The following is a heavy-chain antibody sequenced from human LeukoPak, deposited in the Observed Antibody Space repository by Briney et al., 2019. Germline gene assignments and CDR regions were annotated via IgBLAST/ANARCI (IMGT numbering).Heavy chain of an antibody. J-gene: IGHJ6*03. CDR3: ARGKKGRGEWLLYVYYYYYMDV. Sequence: GGSLRLSCAASGFTFSDYYMSWIRQAPGKGLEWVSYISSSGSTIYYADSVKGRFTISRDNAKNSLYLQMSSLRSEDTAVYYCARGKKGRGEWLLYVYYYYYMDVWGKGTTVTVSS. CDR2: ISSSGSTI. D-gene: IGHD3-3*01. CDR1: GFTFSDYY. V-gene: IGHV3-11*01.